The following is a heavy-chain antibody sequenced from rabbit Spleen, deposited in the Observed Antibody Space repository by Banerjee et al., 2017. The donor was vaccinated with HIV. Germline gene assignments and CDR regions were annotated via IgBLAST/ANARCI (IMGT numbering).Heavy chain of an antibody. CDR2: IDPVFGST. D-gene: IGHD1-1*01. V-gene: IGHV1S45*01. CDR3: AREDVGGSVSL. Sequence: QEQLEESGGDLVKPEGSLTLTCTASGFSFSSSYYMYWVRQAPGKGLEWIGYIDPVFGSTYYANWVNGRFTISSDNAQNTVDLQMNSLTAADTATYFCAREDVGGSVSLWGPGTLVTVS. J-gene: IGHJ4*01. CDR1: GFSFSSSYY.